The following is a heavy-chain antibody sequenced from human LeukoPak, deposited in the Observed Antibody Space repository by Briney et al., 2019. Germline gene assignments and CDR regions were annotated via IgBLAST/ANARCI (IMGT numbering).Heavy chain of an antibody. CDR1: GYSINSAYY. CDR3: ARLTPGKNWFDP. Sequence: SETLSLTXAVSGYSINSAYYWGWIRQPPGKGLERIASMYHSGITYYNSSLKSRATISVDTSKNQFSLKLNSVTAADTSVYYCARLTPGKNWFDPWGHGTLVTVSS. J-gene: IGHJ5*02. D-gene: IGHD3-10*01. CDR2: MYHSGIT. V-gene: IGHV4-38-2*01.